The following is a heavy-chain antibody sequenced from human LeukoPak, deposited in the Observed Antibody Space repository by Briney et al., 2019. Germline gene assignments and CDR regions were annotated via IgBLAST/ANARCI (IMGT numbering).Heavy chain of an antibody. Sequence: GGSLRLSCAASGFTFSNYAMTWVRQAPGKGLEWVSTISGSGDRTYYAESVRGRFTISRDNSMNTLYLQMNSLRAEDTAVYYCSMVVSDYWGQGTLVTVSS. J-gene: IGHJ4*02. CDR1: GFTFSNYA. CDR3: SMVVSDY. V-gene: IGHV3-23*01. CDR2: ISGSGDRT. D-gene: IGHD2-15*01.